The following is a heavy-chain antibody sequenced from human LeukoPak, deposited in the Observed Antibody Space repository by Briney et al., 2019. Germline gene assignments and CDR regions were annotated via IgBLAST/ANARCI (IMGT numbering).Heavy chain of an antibody. V-gene: IGHV1-3*01. Sequence: ASVNVSCKASGYTFTYYAIHWVRQAPGQRLEWMGWINAGNGNTKYSQKFQGRVTITRDTSASTAYMELSSLRSEDTAVYYCARDYRQQLVTAMDVWGQGTTVTVSS. CDR3: ARDYRQQLVTAMDV. D-gene: IGHD6-13*01. J-gene: IGHJ6*02. CDR2: INAGNGNT. CDR1: GYTFTYYA.